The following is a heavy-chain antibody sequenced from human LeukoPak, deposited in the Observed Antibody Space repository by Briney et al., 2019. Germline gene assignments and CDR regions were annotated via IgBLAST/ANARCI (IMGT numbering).Heavy chain of an antibody. V-gene: IGHV4-39*01. CDR2: IYYSGST. CDR3: ASVLRGYSYGDDAFDI. Sequence: SETLSLTCTVSGGSISSSSYYWGWIRQPPGKGLEWIGSIYYSGSTYYNPSLKSRVTISVDTSKNQFSLKLSSVTAADTAVYYCASVLRGYSYGDDAFDIWGQGTMVTVSS. CDR1: GGSISSSSYY. J-gene: IGHJ3*02. D-gene: IGHD5-18*01.